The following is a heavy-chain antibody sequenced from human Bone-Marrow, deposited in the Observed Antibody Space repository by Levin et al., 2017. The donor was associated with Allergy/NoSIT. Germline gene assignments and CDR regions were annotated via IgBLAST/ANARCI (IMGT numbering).Heavy chain of an antibody. CDR2: VYYTGST. CDR1: GGSIRSSTYF. V-gene: IGHV4-39*01. Sequence: SETLSLTCTVSGGSIRSSTYFWGWIRQPPGKGLEWIGSVYYTGSTYYNPSLKSRVSISVDTSKNQFSLNLGSVTAADTAVYYCARPSIVVAVASTDPYGDPGGFAFDVWGRGTVVTVSS. D-gene: IGHD4-17*01. J-gene: IGHJ3*01. CDR3: ARPSIVVAVASTDPYGDPGGFAFDV.